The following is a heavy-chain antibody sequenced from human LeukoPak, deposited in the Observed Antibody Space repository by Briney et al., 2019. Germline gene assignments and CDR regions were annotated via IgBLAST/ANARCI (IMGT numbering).Heavy chain of an antibody. V-gene: IGHV3-20*04. D-gene: IGHD1-14*01. CDR1: GFTFSSYS. J-gene: IGHJ4*02. CDR3: ATFSGAHHKTFDS. Sequence: GGSLRLSCAASGFTFSSYSMNWVRQAPGKGLEWVSGINWNGGSTGYADSVKGRFTISRDNAKNSLYLQMNSLRAEDTAIYYCATFSGAHHKTFDSWGQGTLVTVSS. CDR2: INWNGGST.